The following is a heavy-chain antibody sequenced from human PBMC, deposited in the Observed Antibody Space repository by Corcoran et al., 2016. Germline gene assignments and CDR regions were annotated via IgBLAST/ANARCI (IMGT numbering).Heavy chain of an antibody. CDR1: GFTFSSYG. CDR2: ISYDGSNK. J-gene: IGHJ4*02. V-gene: IGHV3-30*18. Sequence: QVQLVESGGGVVQPGRSLRLSCAASGFTFSSYGMHWVRQAPGKGLEWVAVISYDGSNKYYADSVKGRFTISRDNSKNTLNLKMNSLRAEDTAVYYCAKSRSGFGELLDYWGQGTLVTVSS. CDR3: AKSRSGFGELLDY. D-gene: IGHD3-10*01.